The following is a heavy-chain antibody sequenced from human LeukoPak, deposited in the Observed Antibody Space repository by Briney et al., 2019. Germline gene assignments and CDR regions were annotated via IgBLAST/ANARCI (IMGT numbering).Heavy chain of an antibody. CDR3: ARDRFDIVVVPAVKTNWFDP. D-gene: IGHD2-2*01. J-gene: IGHJ5*02. CDR2: IYYSGST. V-gene: IGHV4-59*12. CDR1: GGSISSYY. Sequence: SETLSLTCTVSGGSISSYYWSWIRQPPGKGLEWIGYIYYSGSTNYNPSLKSRVTMSVDTSKNQFSLKLSSVTAADTAVYYCARDRFDIVVVPAVKTNWFDPWGQGTLVTVSS.